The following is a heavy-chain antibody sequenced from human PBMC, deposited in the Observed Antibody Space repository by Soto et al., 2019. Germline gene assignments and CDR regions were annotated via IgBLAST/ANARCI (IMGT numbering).Heavy chain of an antibody. V-gene: IGHV1-69*13. CDR2: IIPIFGTA. Sequence: GASVKVSCKASGGTFSSYAISWVRHAPGQGLEWMGGIIPIFGTANYAQKFQGRVTITADESTSTAYMELSSLRSEDTAVYYCARVRYTQSDAFDIWGQGTMVTVSS. D-gene: IGHD5-12*01. CDR1: GGTFSSYA. J-gene: IGHJ3*02. CDR3: ARVRYTQSDAFDI.